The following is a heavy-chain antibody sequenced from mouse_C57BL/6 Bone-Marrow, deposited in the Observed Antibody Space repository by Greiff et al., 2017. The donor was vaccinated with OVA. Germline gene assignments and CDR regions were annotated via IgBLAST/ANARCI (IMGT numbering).Heavy chain of an antibody. CDR2: INPSTGGT. Sequence: VQLKESGPELVKPGASVKISCKASGYSFTGYYMNWVKQSPEKSLEWIGEINPSTGGTTYNQKFKAKATLTVDKSSSTAYMQLKSLTSEDSAVYYCARSGYSNPDYWGQGTTLTVSS. CDR3: ARSGYSNPDY. D-gene: IGHD2-5*01. CDR1: GYSFTGYY. J-gene: IGHJ2*01. V-gene: IGHV1-42*01.